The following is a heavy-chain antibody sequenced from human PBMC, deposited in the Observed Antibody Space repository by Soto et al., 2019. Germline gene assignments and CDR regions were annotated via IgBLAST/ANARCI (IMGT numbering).Heavy chain of an antibody. V-gene: IGHV6-1*01. J-gene: IGHJ6*03. CDR3: AGTTSHHWLYMDV. Sequence: SQTLSVTCVISGDSVSNNRAAWNWIRLSPSRGLEWLARTYYRSRWYNDYAVSVRSRITVNPDTSKNQFSLQLTSVTPEDTAVYYCAGTTSHHWLYMDVWGKGATVTVSS. CDR1: GDSVSNNRAA. D-gene: IGHD1-7*01. CDR2: TYYRSRWYN.